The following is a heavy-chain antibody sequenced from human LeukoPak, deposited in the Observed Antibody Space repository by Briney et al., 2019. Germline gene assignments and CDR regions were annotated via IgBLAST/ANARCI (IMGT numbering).Heavy chain of an antibody. Sequence: SVKVSCKASGGTFSNYAINWVRQAPGPGLEWMGGIIPIFGTANYAQKFQGRVTITADESTSTAYMELSSLRSEDTAVYYCARGGVDIVATKNYYYYGMDVWGQGTTVTVSS. CDR1: GGTFSNYA. V-gene: IGHV1-69*13. D-gene: IGHD5-12*01. CDR3: ARGGVDIVATKNYYYYGMDV. J-gene: IGHJ6*02. CDR2: IIPIFGTA.